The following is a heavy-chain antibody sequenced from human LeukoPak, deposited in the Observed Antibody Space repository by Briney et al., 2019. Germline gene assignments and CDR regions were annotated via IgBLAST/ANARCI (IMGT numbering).Heavy chain of an antibody. CDR3: STHTPGGGYYSYYFDY. CDR2: IKSKTDGGTT. Sequence: GGSLRLSCAASGFTFSSYSMNWVRQAPGKGLEWVGRIKSKTDGGTTDYAAPVKGRFTISRDDSKNTLYLQMNSLKTEDTAVYYCSTHTPGGGYYSYYFDYWGQGTLATVSS. J-gene: IGHJ4*02. D-gene: IGHD3-22*01. CDR1: GFTFSSYS. V-gene: IGHV3-15*01.